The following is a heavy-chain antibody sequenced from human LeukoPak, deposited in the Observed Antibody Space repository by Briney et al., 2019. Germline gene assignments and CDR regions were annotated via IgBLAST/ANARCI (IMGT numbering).Heavy chain of an antibody. D-gene: IGHD5-24*01. V-gene: IGHV1-46*01. Sequence: ASVKVSCKAFGYTFTSYYMHWVRQAPGQGLEWMGIINPSGGGTSYAQKFQGRVTMTRDTSTSTVYMELSSLKSEDTAVYYCAKDGSALWTIARPYYFDYWGQGTLVTVSS. CDR3: AKDGSALWTIARPYYFDY. CDR2: INPSGGGT. J-gene: IGHJ4*02. CDR1: GYTFTSYY.